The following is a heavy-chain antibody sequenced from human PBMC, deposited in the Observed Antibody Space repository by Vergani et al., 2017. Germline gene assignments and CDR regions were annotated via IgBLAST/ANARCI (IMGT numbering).Heavy chain of an antibody. J-gene: IGHJ3*02. CDR3: AKTHPSAAGISADAFDI. Sequence: QVQLVESGGDVVQPGRSLRLSCAASGFTFSSYAMHWVRQAPGKGLEGVAVISSDESNKYYAASVKGRFTISRDNSKTTLYLQMNSLRAEDTAVYYCAKTHPSAAGISADAFDIWSQGTMVTVSS. CDR1: GFTFSSYA. V-gene: IGHV3-30*18. D-gene: IGHD6-13*01. CDR2: ISSDESNK.